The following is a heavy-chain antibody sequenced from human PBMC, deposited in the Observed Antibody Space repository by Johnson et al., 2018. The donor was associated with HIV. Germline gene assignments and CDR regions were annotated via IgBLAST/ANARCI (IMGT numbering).Heavy chain of an antibody. CDR2: IRYDGSNK. CDR1: GFTFSSYG. Sequence: QVQLVESGGGVVQPGRSLRLSCAASGFTFSSYGMHWVRQAPGKGLEWVAFIRYDGSNKYYADSVKGRFTISRDNSKNTLYLQMNSLRAEDTAVYYCAKEAGIAVAEDAFDMWGQGTMVTVSS. CDR3: AKEAGIAVAEDAFDM. J-gene: IGHJ3*02. V-gene: IGHV3-30*02. D-gene: IGHD6-19*01.